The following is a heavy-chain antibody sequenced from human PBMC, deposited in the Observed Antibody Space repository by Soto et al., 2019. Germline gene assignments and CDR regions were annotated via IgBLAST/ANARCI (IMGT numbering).Heavy chain of an antibody. V-gene: IGHV1-69*02. CDR1: GGTFSSYT. Sequence: QVQLVQSAAEVKKPGSSVKVSCKASGGTFSSYTISWVRQAPGQGLEWMGRIIPILGIANYAQKFQGRVTITADKSTSTAYMELSRLRSEDTAVYYWAEGGHMISFGGVITAFDIWGQGTMVTVSS. D-gene: IGHD3-16*01. CDR3: AEGGHMISFGGVITAFDI. J-gene: IGHJ3*02. CDR2: IIPILGIA.